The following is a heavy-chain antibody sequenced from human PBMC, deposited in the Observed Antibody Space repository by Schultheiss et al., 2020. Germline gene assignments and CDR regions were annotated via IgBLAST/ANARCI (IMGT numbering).Heavy chain of an antibody. J-gene: IGHJ6*04. Sequence: KISCKASGYTFTSYDINWVRQATGQGLEWMGWMNPNSGNTGYAQKFQGRVTMTRNTSISTAYMELSSLRSEDTAVYYCARVLESGSYYHYYYGMDVWGTGTTVTVAS. CDR2: MNPNSGNT. CDR3: ARVLESGSYYHYYYGMDV. CDR1: GYTFTSYD. D-gene: IGHD1-26*01. V-gene: IGHV1-8*01.